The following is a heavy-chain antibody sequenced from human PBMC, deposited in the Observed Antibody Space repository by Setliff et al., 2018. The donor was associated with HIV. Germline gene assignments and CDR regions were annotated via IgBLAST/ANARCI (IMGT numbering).Heavy chain of an antibody. D-gene: IGHD1-7*01. J-gene: IGHJ4*02. CDR1: GYTFKSYD. CDR2: INAGNGNR. V-gene: IGHV1-3*01. Sequence: ASVKVSCKTSGYTFKSYDINWVRQAPGQRPEWMARINAGNGNREYSPKFQGRVTVTTDTSTSTAYMELRSLSSDDTAVYYCAKDWNYGIDYWGQGTLVTVSS. CDR3: AKDWNYGIDY.